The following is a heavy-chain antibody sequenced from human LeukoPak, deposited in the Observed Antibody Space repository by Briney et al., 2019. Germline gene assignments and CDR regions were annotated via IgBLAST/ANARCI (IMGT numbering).Heavy chain of an antibody. CDR1: GFTFSSYV. Sequence: GRSLRLSCAASGFTFSSYVMSWVRQAPGKGPEGVSTISIDGGRTYYADSVKGRLPVSRNTSKNTLYIQKNTLRAEDTAVYYCARKGIGSSRYQNMDVWGKGTTVTVSS. CDR3: ARKGIGSSRYQNMDV. D-gene: IGHD6-25*01. J-gene: IGHJ6*03. CDR2: ISIDGGRT. V-gene: IGHV3-23*01.